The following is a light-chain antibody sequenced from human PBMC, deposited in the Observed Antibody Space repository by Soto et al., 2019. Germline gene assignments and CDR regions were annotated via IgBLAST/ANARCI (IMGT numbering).Light chain of an antibody. V-gene: IGKV3-11*01. Sequence: EIVLTQSPATLSLSPGERATLSCRASQSVSSYLAWYQQKPGQAPRLLIYDASNRATGIPARFSGSGSGTDFTLTISSLEPEDFAVYYCEQRSNWPPLFTCGPGTKVDIK. J-gene: IGKJ3*01. CDR1: QSVSSY. CDR2: DAS. CDR3: EQRSNWPPLFT.